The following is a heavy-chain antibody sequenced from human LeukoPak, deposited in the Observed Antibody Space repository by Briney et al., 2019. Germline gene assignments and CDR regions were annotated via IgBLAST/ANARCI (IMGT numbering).Heavy chain of an antibody. CDR1: GFTFDDYA. CDR2: ISWNRGSI. V-gene: IGHV3-9*01. D-gene: IGHD3-9*01. CDR3: AKARDILTGYDPFDY. Sequence: GRSLRLSCAASGFTFDDYAMHWVRQAPGKGLEWVSGISWNRGSIGYADSVKGRFTISRDNAKDSLYLQMNSLRAEDTALYYCAKARDILTGYDPFDYWGQGTLVTVSS. J-gene: IGHJ4*02.